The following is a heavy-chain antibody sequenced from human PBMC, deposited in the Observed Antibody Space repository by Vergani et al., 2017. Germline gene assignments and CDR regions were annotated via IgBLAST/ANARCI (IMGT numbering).Heavy chain of an antibody. J-gene: IGHJ3*02. CDR1: GFTFSSYA. CDR2: ISYDGSNK. D-gene: IGHD6-13*01. V-gene: IGHV3-30-3*01. Sequence: QVQLVESGGGVVQPGRSLRLSCAASGFTFSSYAMHWVRQAPGKGLEWVAVISYDGSNKSYADSVKGRFTISRDNSKNTLYLQMNRLRAEDTAVYYCARDRDSSSWSYAFDIWGQGTMVTVSS. CDR3: ARDRDSSSWSYAFDI.